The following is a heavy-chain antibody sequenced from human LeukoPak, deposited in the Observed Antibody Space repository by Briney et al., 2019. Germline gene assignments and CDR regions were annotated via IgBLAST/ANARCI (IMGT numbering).Heavy chain of an antibody. CDR2: IIPILGIA. CDR3: ARALLLGGLDY. V-gene: IGHV1-69*04. Sequence: GASVKVSCTASGGTFSSYAISWVRQAPGQGLEWMGRIIPILGIANYAQKFQGRVTITADKSTSTAYMELSSLRSEDTAVYYCARALLLGGLDYWGQGTLVTVSS. CDR1: GGTFSSYA. J-gene: IGHJ4*02. D-gene: IGHD3-22*01.